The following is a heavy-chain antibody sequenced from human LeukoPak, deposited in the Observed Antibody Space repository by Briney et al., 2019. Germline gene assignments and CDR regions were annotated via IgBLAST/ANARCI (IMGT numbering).Heavy chain of an antibody. J-gene: IGHJ6*03. CDR3: ARDSHSYYYYMDV. CDR2: ISSSSNYI. Sequence: GGSLRLSCAASGFTFSSYSMNWVRQAPGKGLEWVSSISSSSNYIYYADSVKGRFTISRDNAKNSLYLQMNSLRAEDTAVYYCARDSHSYYYYMDVWGKGTTVTVSS. CDR1: GFTFSSYS. V-gene: IGHV3-21*01.